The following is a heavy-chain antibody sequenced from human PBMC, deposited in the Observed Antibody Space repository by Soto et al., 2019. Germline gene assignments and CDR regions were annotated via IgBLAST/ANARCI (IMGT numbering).Heavy chain of an antibody. V-gene: IGHV4-31*03. J-gene: IGHJ4*02. CDR2: IYHTGST. CDR3: ARATGTLRSRNCDY. CDR1: GGSISTVGHY. Sequence: SETLSLTCSVSGGSISTVGHYWTWLRQPPGKGLEWIGSIYHTGSTYYSKSLRSRLTMSVDTSKSQFSLRLSSVTAADTAVYYCARATGTLRSRNCDYWGQGSLVTV. D-gene: IGHD1-1*01.